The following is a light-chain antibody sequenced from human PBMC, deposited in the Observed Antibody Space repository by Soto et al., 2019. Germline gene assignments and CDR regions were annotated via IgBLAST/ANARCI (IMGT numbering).Light chain of an antibody. Sequence: EIVMTQSPATLSVSPGERATLSCRASRSVSSNLAWYQQKPGQAPRLLIYHASTRAAGVPAKFSGGGSGAAFTLTISSLQSEDFAVYYCQLHDSCPYSFGQGTKLEIK. CDR1: RSVSSN. CDR2: HAS. CDR3: QLHDSCPYS. J-gene: IGKJ2*01. V-gene: IGKV3-15*01.